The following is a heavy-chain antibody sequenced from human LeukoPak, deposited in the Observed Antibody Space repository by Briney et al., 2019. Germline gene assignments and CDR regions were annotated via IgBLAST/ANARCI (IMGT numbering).Heavy chain of an antibody. CDR1: GGSISSYY. CDR2: IYTSGST. V-gene: IGHV4-4*07. Sequence: SETLSLTCTVSGGSISSYYWSWIRQPAGKGLEWIGRIYTSGSTNYNPSLKSRVTMSVDTSKNQFSLKLSSVTAADTAVYCCARARYGGYCSSTSCPYYYYGMDVWGQGTTVTVSS. CDR3: ARARYGGYCSSTSCPYYYYGMDV. J-gene: IGHJ6*02. D-gene: IGHD2-2*01.